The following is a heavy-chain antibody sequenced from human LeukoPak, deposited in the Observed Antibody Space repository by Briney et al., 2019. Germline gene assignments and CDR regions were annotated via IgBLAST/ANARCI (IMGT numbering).Heavy chain of an antibody. J-gene: IGHJ4*02. V-gene: IGHV3-15*05. Sequence: GGSLRHSCAASGFSVINAWMSWVRQAPGQGLEWVGRIKSRADGGTTGYAAPVEGRFSISRDDSENTLYLQMNSLQIDDTALYYCLIFPGRWGQGTLVTVSS. CDR2: IKSRADGGTT. CDR3: LIFPGR. CDR1: GFSVINAW. D-gene: IGHD3-3*01.